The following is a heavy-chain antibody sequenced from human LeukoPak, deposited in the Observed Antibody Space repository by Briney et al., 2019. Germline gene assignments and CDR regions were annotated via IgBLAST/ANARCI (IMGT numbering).Heavy chain of an antibody. Sequence: GGSLRLSCSASGFTFSTYWMSLVRQAPGKGLEWVSCISRSSSYIYYADSVKGRFTISRDNAKNSLYLQMNSLRAEDTAVYYCARGSFGVVTYWGQGTLVTVSS. CDR3: ARGSFGVVTY. J-gene: IGHJ4*02. D-gene: IGHD3-3*01. V-gene: IGHV3-21*01. CDR2: ISRSSSYI. CDR1: GFTFSTYW.